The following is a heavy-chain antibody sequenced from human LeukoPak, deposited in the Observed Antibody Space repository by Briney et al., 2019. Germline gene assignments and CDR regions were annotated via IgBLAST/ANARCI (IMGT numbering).Heavy chain of an antibody. D-gene: IGHD1-7*01. CDR3: AKGGNYAPLDY. V-gene: IGHV3-23*01. CDR1: GFTFTDSA. J-gene: IGHJ4*02. Sequence: PGGSLRLSCAASGFTFTDSAMTWVRQAPGKGLEWVSAISTSGRDTIYTDSVKDRFTISRDNSKNTLYLQMNSLRADDTAIYYCAKGGNYAPLDYWGQGTLVTVSS. CDR2: ISTSGRDT.